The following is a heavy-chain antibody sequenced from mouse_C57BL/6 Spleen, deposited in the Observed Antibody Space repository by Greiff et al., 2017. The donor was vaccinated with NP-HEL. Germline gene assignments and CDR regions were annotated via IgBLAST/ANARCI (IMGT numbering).Heavy chain of an antibody. D-gene: IGHD1-1*01. J-gene: IGHJ2*01. CDR1: GYTFTSYW. CDR3: ARPGSSYVHFDY. CDR2: IAPSDSET. V-gene: IGHV1-52*01. Sequence: VQLQQPGAELVRPGSSVKLSCKASGYTFTSYWMHWVKQRPIQGLEWIGNIAPSDSETHYNQKFKDKATLTVDKSSSTAYMQLSSLTSEDSAVDYCARPGSSYVHFDYWGQGTTLTVSS.